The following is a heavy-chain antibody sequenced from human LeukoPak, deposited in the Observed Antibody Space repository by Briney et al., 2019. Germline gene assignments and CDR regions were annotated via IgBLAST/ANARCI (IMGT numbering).Heavy chain of an antibody. J-gene: IGHJ6*03. CDR1: GGSISSYY. CDR2: IYYSGST. CDR3: ARLVYYYYMDV. Sequence: SETLSLTCSVSGGSISSYYWSWIRQPPGKGLEWIGYIYYSGSTNYKPSLKSRVTISVDTSKNQFSLKLSSVTAADTAVYYCARLVYYYYMDVWGKGTTVTVSS. V-gene: IGHV4-59*01.